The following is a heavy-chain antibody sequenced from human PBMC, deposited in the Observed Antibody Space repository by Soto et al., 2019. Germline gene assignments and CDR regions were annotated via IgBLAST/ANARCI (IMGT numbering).Heavy chain of an antibody. Sequence: ASVKVSCKASGYTFTSYYMHWVRQAPGQGLEWMGIINPSGGSTSYAQKFQGRVTMTRDTSTSTVYMELSSLRSEDTAVYYCTTVFFESGWYGSLTSKYYWGQGTLVTVSS. CDR1: GYTFTSYY. V-gene: IGHV1-46*01. D-gene: IGHD6-19*01. CDR3: TTVFFESGWYGSLTSKYY. J-gene: IGHJ4*02. CDR2: INPSGGST.